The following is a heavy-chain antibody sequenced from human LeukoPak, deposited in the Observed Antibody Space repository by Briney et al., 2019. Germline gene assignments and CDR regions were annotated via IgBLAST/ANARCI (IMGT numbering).Heavy chain of an antibody. D-gene: IGHD2-15*01. J-gene: IGHJ6*02. CDR2: ISGSGNRT. CDR1: GFTFSSYA. CDR3: AKNLYCGGGSCYPSALGMDV. Sequence: GSLRLSCAASGFTFSSYAMSWVRQAPGRGLEWVSSISGSGNRTYYADSVKGRFTISRDNSKNTLFLQMNSLRAEDTAVYYCAKNLYCGGGSCYPSALGMDVWGQGTTVTVSS. V-gene: IGHV3-23*01.